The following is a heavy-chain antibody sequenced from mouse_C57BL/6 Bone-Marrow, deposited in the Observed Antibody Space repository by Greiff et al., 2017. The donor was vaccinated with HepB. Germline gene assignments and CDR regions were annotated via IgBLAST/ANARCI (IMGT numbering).Heavy chain of an antibody. V-gene: IGHV14-4*01. CDR2: IDPENGDT. D-gene: IGHD1-1*01. J-gene: IGHJ4*01. CDR1: GFNIKDDY. CDR3: TTLFITTVVEDY. Sequence: VQLKESGAELVRPGASVKLSCTASGFNIKDDYMHWVKQRPEQGLEWIGWIDPENGDTEYASKFQGKATITADTSSNTAYLQLSSLTSEDTAVYYCTTLFITTVVEDYWGQGTSVTVSS.